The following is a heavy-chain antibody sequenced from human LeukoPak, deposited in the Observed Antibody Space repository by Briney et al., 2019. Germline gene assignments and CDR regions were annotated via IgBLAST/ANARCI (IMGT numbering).Heavy chain of an antibody. CDR3: ARVSVAGTLGGYFDY. CDR1: GFTFSSYS. V-gene: IGHV3-21*01. J-gene: IGHJ4*02. CDR2: ISSSSSYI. Sequence: GGSLRLSCAASGFTFSSYSMNWVRQAPGKGLEWVSSISSSSSYIYYADSVKGRFTISRDNAKNSLYLQMNSLRAEDTAVYYCARVSVAGTLGGYFDYWGQGTLVTVSS. D-gene: IGHD6-19*01.